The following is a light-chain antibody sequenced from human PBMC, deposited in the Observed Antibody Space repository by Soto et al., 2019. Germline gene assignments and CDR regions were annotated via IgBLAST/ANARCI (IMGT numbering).Light chain of an antibody. CDR2: GAS. V-gene: IGKV3-20*01. Sequence: EIVLTQSPGTLSLSPGERATLSCRASQSVSGRYLAWYQQKPGQAPRLLIYGASSRATGIPDRFSGGGSGTDFTLTISRLEPGDFAVYYCQQYGSSVTFGQGTRLEIK. CDR1: QSVSGRY. CDR3: QQYGSSVT. J-gene: IGKJ5*01.